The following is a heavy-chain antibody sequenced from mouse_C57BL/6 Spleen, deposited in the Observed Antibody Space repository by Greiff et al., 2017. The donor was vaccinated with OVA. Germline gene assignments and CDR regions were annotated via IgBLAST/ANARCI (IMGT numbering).Heavy chain of an antibody. Sequence: QVQLKESGPGLVAPSQSLSITCTVSGFSLTSYGVDWVRQSPGKGLEWLGVIGGVGSTNYNSALKSRLSISKDNSKSQVFLKMNRLQTDDTAMYYCARVTHYYAMDYWGQGTSVTVSS. J-gene: IGHJ4*01. CDR2: IGGVGST. CDR3: ARVTHYYAMDY. V-gene: IGHV2-6*01. D-gene: IGHD2-5*01. CDR1: GFSLTSYG.